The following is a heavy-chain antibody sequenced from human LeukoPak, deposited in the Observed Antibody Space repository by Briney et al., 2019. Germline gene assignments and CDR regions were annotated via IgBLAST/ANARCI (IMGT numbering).Heavy chain of an antibody. V-gene: IGHV5-51*01. Sequence: PGESLKISCKVSGYIFTNYWIGWVRQMPGKGLESMGIIYPADSDTTYSPSFEGQVTISADKSIDTVYLQWSSLKASDTATYYCARQSRDGSKTRGYYFDSWGQGTLVTVSS. CDR2: IYPADSDT. CDR1: GYIFTNYW. D-gene: IGHD3-10*01. J-gene: IGHJ4*02. CDR3: ARQSRDGSKTRGYYFDS.